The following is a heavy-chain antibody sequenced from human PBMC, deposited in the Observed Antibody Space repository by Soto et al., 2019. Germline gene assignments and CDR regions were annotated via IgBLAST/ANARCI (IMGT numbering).Heavy chain of an antibody. D-gene: IGHD4-17*01. CDR3: ARQGLAVTLDY. CDR1: GYSFTSYW. J-gene: IGHJ4*02. Sequence: PGESLKISCKASGYSFTSYWIAWVRQMPGKGLEWMGIIYPGDSDTRYSPSFQGQVTISADKSIGTAYLQWSSLKASDTAIYYCARQGLAVTLDYWGQGTLVTVSS. V-gene: IGHV5-51*01. CDR2: IYPGDSDT.